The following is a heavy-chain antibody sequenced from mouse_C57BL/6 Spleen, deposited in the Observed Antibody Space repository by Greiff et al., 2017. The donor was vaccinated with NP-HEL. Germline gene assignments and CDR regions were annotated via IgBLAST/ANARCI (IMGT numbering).Heavy chain of an antibody. V-gene: IGHV1-26*01. J-gene: IGHJ2*01. CDR2: INPNNGGT. CDR3: ARGGGDWDGEDY. CDR1: GYTFTDYY. Sequence: EVQLQQSGPELVKPGASVKISCKASGYTFTDYYMNWVKQSHGKSLEWIGDINPNNGGTSYNQKFKGKATLTVDKSSSTAYMELRSLTSEDSAVYYCARGGGDWDGEDYWGQGTTLTVSS. D-gene: IGHD4-1*01.